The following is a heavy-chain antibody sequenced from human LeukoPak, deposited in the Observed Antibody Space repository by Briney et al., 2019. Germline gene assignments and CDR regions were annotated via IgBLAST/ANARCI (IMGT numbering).Heavy chain of an antibody. D-gene: IGHD1-26*01. J-gene: IGHJ4*02. CDR3: AKSGGYGLIDY. CDR1: GASISGSGYY. V-gene: IGHV4-39*01. CDR2: IYYSGST. Sequence: PSETLSLTCAVSGASISGSGYYWGWIRQPPGKGLEWIGNIYYSGSTYYNASLQSRVTISMDTSKNQFSLRLNSVTAADTAMYYCAKSGGYGLIDYWGQGTLVTVSS.